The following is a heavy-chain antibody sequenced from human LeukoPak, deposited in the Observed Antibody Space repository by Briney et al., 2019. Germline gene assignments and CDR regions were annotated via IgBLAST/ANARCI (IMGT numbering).Heavy chain of an antibody. J-gene: IGHJ4*02. CDR2: INHSGST. V-gene: IGHV4-39*07. Sequence: PSETLSLTCTVSGGSISSSSYYWGWIRQPPGKGLEWIGEINHSGSTNYNPSLKSRVTISVDTSKNQFSLKLSSVTAADTAVYYCARGGFRELSYWGQGTLVTVSS. CDR3: ARGGFRELSY. D-gene: IGHD3-10*01. CDR1: GGSISSSSYY.